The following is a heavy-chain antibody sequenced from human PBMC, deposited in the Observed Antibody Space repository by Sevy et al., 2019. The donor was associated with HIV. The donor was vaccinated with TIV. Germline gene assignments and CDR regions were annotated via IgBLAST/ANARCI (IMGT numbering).Heavy chain of an antibody. CDR2: IKRKTDGGTT. D-gene: IGHD1-7*01. V-gene: IGHV3-15*01. J-gene: IGHJ3*02. CDR3: TTETGTQSMAGDDAFDI. Sequence: GGSLRLSCAASGFTFSNAWMSWVRQAPGKGLEWVGRIKRKTDGGTTNYAAPVKGRFTISRDDSKNTRYLQMNSLKTEDTAVYYCTTETGTQSMAGDDAFDIWGQGTMVTVSS. CDR1: GFTFSNAW.